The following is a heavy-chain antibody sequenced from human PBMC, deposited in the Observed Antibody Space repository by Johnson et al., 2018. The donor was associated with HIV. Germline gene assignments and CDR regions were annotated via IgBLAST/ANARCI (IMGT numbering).Heavy chain of an antibody. CDR2: IYSGGNT. V-gene: IGHV3-66*02. CDR3: ARSKGSIWYGSAFDI. D-gene: IGHD6-13*01. J-gene: IGHJ3*02. CDR1: GFTVSNNY. Sequence: MLLVESGGGLVQPGGSLRLSCATSGFTVSNNYMSWVRQAPGKGLEWVSLIYSGGNTYYADSVKGRFTISRDNSKNTLYLQMNSLRGEDTVVYYCARSKGSIWYGSAFDIWGQGTMVTVSS.